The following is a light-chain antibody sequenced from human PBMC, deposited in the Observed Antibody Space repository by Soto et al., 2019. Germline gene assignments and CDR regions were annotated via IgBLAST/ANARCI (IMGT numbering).Light chain of an antibody. V-gene: IGKV1-39*01. CDR1: QGISTY. Sequence: DIQMTQSPSSLSASVGDRVTITCRASQGISTYLNWYQQKPGKAPKLLIYATSSLQSGVPSRFSGSGSETDFTLTGSSLQPEDFASYSCQQSYSTTWTFGQGTKVEIK. CDR3: QQSYSTTWT. J-gene: IGKJ1*01. CDR2: ATS.